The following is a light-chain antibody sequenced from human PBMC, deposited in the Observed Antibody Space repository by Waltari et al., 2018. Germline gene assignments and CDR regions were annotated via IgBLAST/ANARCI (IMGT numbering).Light chain of an antibody. Sequence: IEMTQSAVWLSVTAWGGAVIACKSGQSLLHSDGKNYVYWYRQKPGRSPQLLIYELSSRFSGVPDRFSGSGSGTDFTLKISRVEAEDVGVYYCMQGLQIPITFGQGTRL. CDR1: QSLLHSDGKNY. J-gene: IGKJ5*01. V-gene: IGKV2-29*02. CDR2: ELS. CDR3: MQGLQIPIT.